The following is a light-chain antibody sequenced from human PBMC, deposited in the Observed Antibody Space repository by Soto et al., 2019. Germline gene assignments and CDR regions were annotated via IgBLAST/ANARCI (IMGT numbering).Light chain of an antibody. J-gene: IGLJ2*01. Sequence: QSALTQPASVSGSPGQSITFSCTGTSSDVGGYTYVSWYQQHPGKAPKLMIYDVSIRPSGVSNRFSGSKSGNTASLSISGLQSEYEADYYCSSYTGGTTPVVFGGGTKVTVL. CDR2: DVS. CDR1: SSDVGGYTY. V-gene: IGLV2-14*01. CDR3: SSYTGGTTPVV.